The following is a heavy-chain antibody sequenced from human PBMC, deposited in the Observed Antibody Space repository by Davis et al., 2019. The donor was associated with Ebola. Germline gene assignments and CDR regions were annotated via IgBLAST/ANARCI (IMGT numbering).Heavy chain of an antibody. V-gene: IGHV4-4*02. CDR3: ARNKYCITTICYALDF. D-gene: IGHD2-2*01. J-gene: IGHJ4*02. CDR2: IHHSGTT. Sequence: MPSETLPLTCAVSGDSISSLEWWSWVRQPPGKGLEWIGEIHHSGTTNYNPSLKSRVTISVDESKNQLSLRLSSVTAADTAVYYCARNKYCITTICYALDFWGQGTLVTVSS. CDR1: GDSISSLEW.